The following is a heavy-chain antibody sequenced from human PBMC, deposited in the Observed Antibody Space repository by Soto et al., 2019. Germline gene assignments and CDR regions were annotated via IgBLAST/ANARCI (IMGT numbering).Heavy chain of an antibody. Sequence: SVKVSCKASGGTFSSYAISWVRQAPGQGLEWMGGIIPIFGTANYAQKFQGRVTITADESTSTAYMELSSLRSEDTAVYYCARHKVPAAISTMGPIYYHGMDVWGQGTTVTVSS. J-gene: IGHJ6*02. V-gene: IGHV1-69*13. CDR3: ARHKVPAAISTMGPIYYHGMDV. CDR2: IIPIFGTA. CDR1: GGTFSSYA. D-gene: IGHD2-2*02.